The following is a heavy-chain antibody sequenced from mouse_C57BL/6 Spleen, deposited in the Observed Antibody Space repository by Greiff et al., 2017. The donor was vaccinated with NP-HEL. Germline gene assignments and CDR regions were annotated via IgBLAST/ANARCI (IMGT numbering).Heavy chain of an antibody. Sequence: EVMLVESGEGLVKPGGSLKLSCAASGFTFSSYAMSWVRQTPEKRLEWVAYISSGGDYIYYADTVKGRFTISRDNARNTLYLQMSSLKSEDTAMYYCTRSYYGSSYTYYFDYWGKGTTLTVSS. CDR3: TRSYYGSSYTYYFDY. D-gene: IGHD1-1*01. CDR2: ISSGGDYI. CDR1: GFTFSSYA. J-gene: IGHJ2*01. V-gene: IGHV5-9-1*02.